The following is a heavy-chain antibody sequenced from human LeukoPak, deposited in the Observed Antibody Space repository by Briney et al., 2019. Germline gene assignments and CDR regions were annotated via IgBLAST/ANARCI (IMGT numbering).Heavy chain of an antibody. D-gene: IGHD2-15*01. V-gene: IGHV4-59*08. Sequence: PSETLSLTCTVSGGSLSSYYWSWIRQPPGKGLEWIGYIYYSGSTNYNPSLKSRVTISVDTSKNQFSLKLSSVTAADTAVYYCALRGGYCSGGSCPIFDFWGQGTLVTVSS. CDR1: GGSLSSYY. J-gene: IGHJ4*02. CDR3: ALRGGYCSGGSCPIFDF. CDR2: IYYSGST.